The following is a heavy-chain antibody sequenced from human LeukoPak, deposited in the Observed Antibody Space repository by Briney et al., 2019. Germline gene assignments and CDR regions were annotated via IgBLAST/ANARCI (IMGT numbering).Heavy chain of an antibody. J-gene: IGHJ4*02. CDR2: INPSGGST. CDR3: ARDEIYYGSGSFPYFDY. Sequence: ASGKVSCKASGYTFTSYYMHWVRQAPGQGLEWMGIINPSGGSTSYAQKFQGRVTMTRDTSTSTVYMELSSLRSEDTAVYYCARDEIYYGSGSFPYFDYWGQGTLVTVSS. V-gene: IGHV1-46*03. CDR1: GYTFTSYY. D-gene: IGHD3-10*01.